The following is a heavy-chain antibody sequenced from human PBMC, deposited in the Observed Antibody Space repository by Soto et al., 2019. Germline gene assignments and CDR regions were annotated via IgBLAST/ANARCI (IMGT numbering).Heavy chain of an antibody. V-gene: IGHV3-7*04. CDR2: IKEDGSEK. CDR1: GFTFSSYW. Sequence: EVQLVESGGDLVQPGGSLRLSCAVSGFTFSSYWMTWVRQAPGKGLEWVANIKEDGSEKYYVDSVKGRFTISRDNAENSLYLQMNSLRAEDTAVYYCARDAARGSGSSYDYWGQGTLVTVSS. D-gene: IGHD3-10*01. CDR3: ARDAARGSGSSYDY. J-gene: IGHJ4*02.